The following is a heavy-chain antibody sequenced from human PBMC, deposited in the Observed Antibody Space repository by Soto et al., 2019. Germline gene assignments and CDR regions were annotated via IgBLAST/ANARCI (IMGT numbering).Heavy chain of an antibody. D-gene: IGHD1-1*01. CDR2: TRNKANRYTT. Sequence: DVQLVESGGGLVQPGGSLRLSCAVSGFTFSDPYMDWVRQAPGKGLEWVGRTRNKANRYTTEYAASVKGRFTVSRDDSKSSLYLQMNSLTTEDTAIYYCARSTGNDRYFDLWGRGTLVTVSS. CDR1: GFTFSDPY. V-gene: IGHV3-72*01. J-gene: IGHJ2*01. CDR3: ARSTGNDRYFDL.